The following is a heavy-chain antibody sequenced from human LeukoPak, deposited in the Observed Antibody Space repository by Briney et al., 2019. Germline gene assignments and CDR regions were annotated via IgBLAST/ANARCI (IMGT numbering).Heavy chain of an antibody. CDR2: IIPILGIA. CDR3: ARDKSDRVVVVPAAMGSLGRDAFDI. CDR1: GYTFTSYG. V-gene: IGHV1-69*04. Sequence: SVKVSCKASGYTFTSYGISWVRQAPGQGLEWMGRIIPILGIANYAQKFQGRVTITADKSTSTAYMELSSLRSEDTAVYYCARDKSDRVVVVPAAMGSLGRDAFDIWGQGTMVTVSS. J-gene: IGHJ3*02. D-gene: IGHD2-2*01.